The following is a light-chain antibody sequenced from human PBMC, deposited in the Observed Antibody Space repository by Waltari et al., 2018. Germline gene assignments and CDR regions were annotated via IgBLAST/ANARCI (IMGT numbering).Light chain of an antibody. CDR3: SSYTTSSTYV. Sequence: QSALTQPASVSGSPGQSITIPCTGTSSDVGGYHLVSWYQQHPGKVPKLIIYDVTNRPSGVSNRFSGSKSGNTASLTISGLQAEDEADYYCSSYTTSSTYVFGTGTKVTVL. CDR1: SSDVGGYHL. V-gene: IGLV2-14*03. J-gene: IGLJ1*01. CDR2: DVT.